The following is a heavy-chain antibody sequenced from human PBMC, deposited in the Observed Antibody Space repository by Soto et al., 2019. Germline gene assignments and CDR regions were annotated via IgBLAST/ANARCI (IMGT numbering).Heavy chain of an antibody. Sequence: GGSLRLSCAASGFTFSDYYMTWIRQAPGKGLEWLSYISTSGSYTDYADSVKGRFTISRDNAKNSLYLQMNSLRAEDTAVYYCARVISYGCFDFWAQGNLVTVSS. CDR1: GFTFSDYY. CDR3: ARVISYGCFDF. CDR2: ISTSGSYT. V-gene: IGHV3-11*05. J-gene: IGHJ4*02. D-gene: IGHD1-26*01.